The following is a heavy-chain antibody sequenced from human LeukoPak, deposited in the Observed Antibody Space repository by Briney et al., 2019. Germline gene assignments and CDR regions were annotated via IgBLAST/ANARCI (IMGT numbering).Heavy chain of an antibody. CDR2: ISGSGGST. CDR3: AKGSYYYDSSGYE. D-gene: IGHD3-22*01. Sequence: PGGSLRLSCAASGFTFSSYAMSWARQAPGKGLEWVSAISGSGGSTYYADSVKGRFTISRDNSKNTLYLQMNSLRAEDTAVYYCAKGSYYYDSSGYEWGQGTLVTVSS. V-gene: IGHV3-23*01. J-gene: IGHJ4*02. CDR1: GFTFSSYA.